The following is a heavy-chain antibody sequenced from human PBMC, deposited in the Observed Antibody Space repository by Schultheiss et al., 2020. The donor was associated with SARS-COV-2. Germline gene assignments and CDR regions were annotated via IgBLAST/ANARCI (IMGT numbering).Heavy chain of an antibody. J-gene: IGHJ4*02. Sequence: ASVKVSCKASGGTFSSYAISWVRQAPGQGLEWMGWINPNSGGTNYAQKFQGRVTMTEDTSTDTAYMELRSLRSDDTAVYYCARDYCSSTSCYASPTAGDYWGQGTLVTVAS. V-gene: IGHV1-18*01. CDR1: GGTFSSYA. CDR3: ARDYCSSTSCYASPTAGDY. CDR2: INPNSGGT. D-gene: IGHD2-2*01.